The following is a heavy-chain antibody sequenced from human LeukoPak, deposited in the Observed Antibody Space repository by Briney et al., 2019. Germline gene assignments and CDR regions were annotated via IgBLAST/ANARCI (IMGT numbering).Heavy chain of an antibody. Sequence: SEALSLTCTVSGVSISSYYWIWLRQPPGKGLEWIGYIYYSGSTNYNPSLKSRVTISVDTYKNEFSLKLSSVTAADTAVYYCARRRRYCSGGSCPYEAFDIWGQGTMVTVSS. CDR1: GVSISSYY. D-gene: IGHD2-15*01. CDR2: IYYSGST. CDR3: ARRRRYCSGGSCPYEAFDI. J-gene: IGHJ3*02. V-gene: IGHV4-59*08.